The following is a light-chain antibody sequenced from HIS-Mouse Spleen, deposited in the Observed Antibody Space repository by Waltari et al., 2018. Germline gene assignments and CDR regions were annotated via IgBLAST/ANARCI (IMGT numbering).Light chain of an antibody. V-gene: IGLV2-14*03. CDR3: SSYTSSSFNVV. J-gene: IGLJ2*01. Sequence: QSALTQPASVSGSPGQSITISCPGTSSDVGGYNYVSWYQQTPGKAPKLMIYDVSNRPSGVSNRFSGSKSGNTASLTISGLQAEDEADYYCSSYTSSSFNVVFGGGTKLTVL. CDR2: DVS. CDR1: SSDVGGYNY.